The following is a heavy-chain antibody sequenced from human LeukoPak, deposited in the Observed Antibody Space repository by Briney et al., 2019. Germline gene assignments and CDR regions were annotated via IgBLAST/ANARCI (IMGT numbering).Heavy chain of an antibody. J-gene: IGHJ4*02. CDR3: ARGQVQLWSRRPNYFDY. CDR1: GGSISSGSYY. D-gene: IGHD5-18*01. V-gene: IGHV4-61*02. Sequence: PSETLSLTCTVSGGSISSGSYYWSWIRQPAGKGLEWIGRIYTSGSTNYNPSLKSRVTISVDTSKNQFSLKLSSVTAADTAVYYCARGQVQLWSRRPNYFDYWGQGTLVTVSS. CDR2: IYTSGST.